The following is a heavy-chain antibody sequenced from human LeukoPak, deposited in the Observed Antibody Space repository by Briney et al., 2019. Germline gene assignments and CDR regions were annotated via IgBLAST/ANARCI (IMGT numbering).Heavy chain of an antibody. Sequence: PSETLSLTCAVYGGSFSGHHWRWIRQSPGKGLEWIGEINHSGSTNYNPSLKSRVTISVDTSKNQFSLKLSSVTAADTAVYYCARTRYYYNSRSYGAPYYFDYWGQGTLVTVSS. D-gene: IGHD3-10*01. CDR2: INHSGST. CDR1: GGSFSGHH. V-gene: IGHV4-34*01. CDR3: ARTRYYYNSRSYGAPYYFDY. J-gene: IGHJ4*02.